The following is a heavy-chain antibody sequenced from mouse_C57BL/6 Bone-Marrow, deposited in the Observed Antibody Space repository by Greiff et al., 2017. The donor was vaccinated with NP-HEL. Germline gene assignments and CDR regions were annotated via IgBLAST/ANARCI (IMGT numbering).Heavy chain of an antibody. D-gene: IGHD1-1*01. CDR3: ARRYPYYYGSSPYYFDY. Sequence: VKLVESGAELARPGASVKLSCKASGYTFTSYGISWVKQRTGQGLEWIGEIYPRSGNTYYNEKFKGKATLTADKSSSTAYMELRSLTSEDSAVYFCARRYPYYYGSSPYYFDYWGQGTTLTVSS. CDR1: GYTFTSYG. J-gene: IGHJ2*01. CDR2: IYPRSGNT. V-gene: IGHV1-81*01.